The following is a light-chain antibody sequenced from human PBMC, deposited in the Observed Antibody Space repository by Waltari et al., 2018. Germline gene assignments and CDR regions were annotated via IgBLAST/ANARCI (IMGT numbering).Light chain of an antibody. J-gene: IGKJ4*01. CDR2: DAT. Sequence: EIVLTQSPGTLSLSPGERATLSCRASQSVSSSYLAWYQHKPGPAPSLVIYDATSRAAGIPDRFSGSGSWTDFTLTISRLEPEDFAVYYCHQYCTSPPLTFGGGTKVEIK. CDR3: HQYCTSPPLT. CDR1: QSVSSSY. V-gene: IGKV3-20*01.